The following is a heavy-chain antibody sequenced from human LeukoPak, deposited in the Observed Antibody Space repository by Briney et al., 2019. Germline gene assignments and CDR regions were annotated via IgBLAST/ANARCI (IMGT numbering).Heavy chain of an antibody. CDR3: ARTPYYYDSSGYYFDY. V-gene: IGHV4-39*07. D-gene: IGHD3-22*01. J-gene: IGHJ4*02. Sequence: PSETLSLTCTVSGGSITTNNYYWGWIRQPPGRGLEWIGMISYSGSTYYNPSLKSRVTISVDTSKNQFSLKLSSVTAADTAVYYCARTPYYYDSSGYYFDYWGQGTLVTVSS. CDR2: ISYSGST. CDR1: GGSITTNNYY.